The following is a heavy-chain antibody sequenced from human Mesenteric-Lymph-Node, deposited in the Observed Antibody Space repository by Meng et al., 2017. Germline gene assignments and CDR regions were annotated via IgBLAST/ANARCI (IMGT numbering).Heavy chain of an antibody. V-gene: IGHV4-59*01. D-gene: IGHD3-10*01. CDR1: GGSISSYY. CDR3: ARAYGSGRSYYGMDV. J-gene: IGHJ6*02. CDR2: IYYSGST. Sequence: SETLSLTCTVSGGSISSYYWSWIRQPPGKGLEWIGYIYYSGSTNYNPSLKSRVTISVDTSKNQFSLKLSSVTAADTAVYYCARAYGSGRSYYGMDVWGQGTTVTVSS.